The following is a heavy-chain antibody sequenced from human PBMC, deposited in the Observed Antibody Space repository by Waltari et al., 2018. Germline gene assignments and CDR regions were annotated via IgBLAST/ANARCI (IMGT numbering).Heavy chain of an antibody. D-gene: IGHD3-16*01. Sequence: EVQLVESGGGLVQPGGSLRLSCAASGFTFSSYEMNWVRQAPGKGLEWVSYISSSGSTISYADSVKGRFTISRDNAKNSLYLQMNSLRAEDTAVYYCARDHGVWGRNPAHFDYWGQGTLVTVSS. J-gene: IGHJ4*02. CDR2: ISSSGSTI. V-gene: IGHV3-48*03. CDR3: ARDHGVWGRNPAHFDY. CDR1: GFTFSSYE.